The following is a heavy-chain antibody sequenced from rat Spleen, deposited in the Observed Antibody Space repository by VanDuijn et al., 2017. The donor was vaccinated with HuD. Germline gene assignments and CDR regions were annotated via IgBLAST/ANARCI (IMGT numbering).Heavy chain of an antibody. CDR3: ARPTEGIAWFTY. V-gene: IGHV5-7*01. CDR1: GFTFSDYH. Sequence: EVRLVESGGDLVQPGRSLKLSCAASGFTFSDYHMAWVRQAPRKALERFARISYDGSTTSYRDSVKGRFTISRDNARNTLYLQMDSLRSEDTATYYCARPTEGIAWFTYWGQGTLVTVSS. D-gene: IGHD1-11*01. J-gene: IGHJ3*01. CDR2: ISYDGSTT.